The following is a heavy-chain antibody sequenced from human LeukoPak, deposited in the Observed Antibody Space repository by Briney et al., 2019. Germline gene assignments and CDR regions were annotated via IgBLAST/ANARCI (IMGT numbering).Heavy chain of an antibody. J-gene: IGHJ4*02. CDR1: GFILSSHG. D-gene: IGHD2-15*01. V-gene: IGHV3-53*01. Sequence: QTGGSLRLSCAASGFILSSHGMSWVRQAPGKGLEWVSVIYSGGNIYYIESVKGRFTISRDTSKNTLYLQMNSLRAEDTAVYFCAGRHCSGGGCYFAGADPFDYWGQGTLVTVSS. CDR3: AGRHCSGGGCYFAGADPFDY. CDR2: IYSGGNI.